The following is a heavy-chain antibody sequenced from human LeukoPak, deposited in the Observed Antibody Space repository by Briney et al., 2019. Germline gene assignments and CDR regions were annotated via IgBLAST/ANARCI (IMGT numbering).Heavy chain of an antibody. CDR3: AKPIPGAYYYYMDV. CDR1: GFTFSSYE. D-gene: IGHD4/OR15-4a*01. Sequence: GGSLRLSCAASGFTFSSYEMNWVRQAPGKGLEWVSAISGSGGSTYYADSVKGRFTISRDNSKNTLYLQMNSLRAEDTAVYYCAKPIPGAYYYYMDVWGKGTTVTVSS. J-gene: IGHJ6*03. CDR2: ISGSGGST. V-gene: IGHV3-23*01.